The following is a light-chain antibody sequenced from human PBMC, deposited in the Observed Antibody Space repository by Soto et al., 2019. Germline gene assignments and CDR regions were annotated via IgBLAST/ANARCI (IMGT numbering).Light chain of an antibody. CDR2: GAS. V-gene: IGKV3-20*01. Sequence: EIVVTQSPGTLSLSPGERATLSCRASQSISSSYLAWYQQKPGQAPRIVIYGASRRATGIPDRLSGRESGTDLNLTITTLEPEDSAVYFCQKYASSPYTFGQGTKVDIK. CDR3: QKYASSPYT. J-gene: IGKJ2*01. CDR1: QSISSSY.